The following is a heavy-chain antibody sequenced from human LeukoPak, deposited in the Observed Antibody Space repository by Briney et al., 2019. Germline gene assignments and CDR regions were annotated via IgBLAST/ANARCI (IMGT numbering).Heavy chain of an antibody. J-gene: IGHJ4*02. CDR3: ARALKRGPDY. CDR1: GCTFSSYS. V-gene: IGHV3-21*01. Sequence: PGGSLRLSCAASGCTFSSYSMNWVRQAPGKGLEWVSSISSSSSYIYYADSVKGRFTISRDNAKNSLYLQMNSLRAEDTAVYYCARALKRGPDYWGQGTLVTVSS. CDR2: ISSSSSYI. D-gene: IGHD3-10*01.